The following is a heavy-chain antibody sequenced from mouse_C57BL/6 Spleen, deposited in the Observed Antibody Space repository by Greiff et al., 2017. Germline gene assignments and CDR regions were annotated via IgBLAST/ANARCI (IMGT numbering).Heavy chain of an antibody. CDR3: ARSLFYDYGGFDY. CDR1: GYTFTSYW. J-gene: IGHJ3*01. D-gene: IGHD2-4*01. CDR2: ITPKSGST. V-gene: IGHV1-64*01. Sequence: QVQLEQPGAELVKPGASVKLSCKASGYTFTSYWMHWVKQRPGQGLEWIGLITPKSGSTNYNEKFKSKATLTVDKSSSTAYMQLSSLTSEDSAVYYCARSLFYDYGGFDYWGQGTLVTVSS.